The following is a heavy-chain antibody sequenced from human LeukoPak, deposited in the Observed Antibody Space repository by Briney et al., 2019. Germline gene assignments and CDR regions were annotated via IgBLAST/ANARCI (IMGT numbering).Heavy chain of an antibody. V-gene: IGHV3-23*01. CDR1: GFTFSTYG. CDR2: VSGTGTT. CDR3: AKDNNDGYYDY. J-gene: IGHJ4*02. D-gene: IGHD3-22*01. Sequence: PGGSLRLSCAASGFTFSTYGMSWVRQAPGKGLEWVSAVSGTGTTYYADSVKGRFTISRDNSKNTLYLQMNSLRAEDTAVYYCAKDNNDGYYDYWGQGTLVTVSS.